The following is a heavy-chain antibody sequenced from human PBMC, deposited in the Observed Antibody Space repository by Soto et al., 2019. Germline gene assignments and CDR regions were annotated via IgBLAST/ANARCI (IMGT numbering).Heavy chain of an antibody. Sequence: EVQLVQSGGGLVQPGGSLRLSCAASGFTFSTHWMHWVRQAPGKGLVWVSRIISDGSITNYADPVKGRFTISRDNAKNTLLLQMNSLRVEDTAVYYCASDLRAARPDYYGMDVWGQGTTVTVS. D-gene: IGHD6-6*01. V-gene: IGHV3-74*01. CDR3: ASDLRAARPDYYGMDV. J-gene: IGHJ6*02. CDR2: IISDGSIT. CDR1: GFTFSTHW.